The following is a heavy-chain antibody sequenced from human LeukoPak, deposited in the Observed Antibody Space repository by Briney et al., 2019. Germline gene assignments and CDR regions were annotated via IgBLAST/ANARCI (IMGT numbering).Heavy chain of an antibody. CDR1: GGSISSYY. CDR2: IYHSGST. CDR3: ARGGTAVIAPYAFDI. Sequence: SETLSLTCTVSGGSISSYYWSWIRQPPGKGLEWIGYIYHSGSTNCNPSVKSRVAMSVDTSKKQFSLKLSSLTAADTAVYYCARGGTAVIAPYAFDIWGQGTMVTVSS. J-gene: IGHJ3*02. D-gene: IGHD4-23*01. V-gene: IGHV4-59*01.